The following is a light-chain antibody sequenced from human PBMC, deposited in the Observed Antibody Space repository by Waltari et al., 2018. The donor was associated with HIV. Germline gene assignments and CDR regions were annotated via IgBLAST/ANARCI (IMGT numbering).Light chain of an antibody. J-gene: IGKJ4*01. CDR3: HRSFS. CDR1: GTVTSF. Sequence: RISQSPPVLSASIGANVSLSCRASGTVTSFFNGYRHNPGRAPELLIYNTSRLDTGVSSRCRAAGSGTSFSLCLDAVQPEDTATYLCHRSFSFGGGT. CDR2: NTS. V-gene: IGKV1-39*01.